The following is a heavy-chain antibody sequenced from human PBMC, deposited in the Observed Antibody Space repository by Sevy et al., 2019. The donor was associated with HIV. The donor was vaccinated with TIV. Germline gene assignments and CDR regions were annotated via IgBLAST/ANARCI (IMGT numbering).Heavy chain of an antibody. Sequence: GGSLRLSCAASGFTFSRYWMTWVRQTPGKGLEWVANIKQDGSEKYYVDSVKGRFTISRDNAKNSLYLQMNSLRAEDTAVYYCARSWEQQLHDAFDIWGQGTMVTVSS. CDR2: IKQDGSEK. D-gene: IGHD6-13*01. CDR3: ARSWEQQLHDAFDI. V-gene: IGHV3-7*01. J-gene: IGHJ3*02. CDR1: GFTFSRYW.